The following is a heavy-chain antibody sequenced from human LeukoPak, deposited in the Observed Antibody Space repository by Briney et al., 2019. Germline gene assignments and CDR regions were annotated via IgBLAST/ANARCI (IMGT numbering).Heavy chain of an antibody. D-gene: IGHD2-2*01. Sequence: ASVKVSCKASGYTFTGYYIHWVRQAPGQGLEWMGWLNPNSGGTNYAQKFQGRVTMTRDTSISTAYMELSRLRSDGTAVYYCARDQYCSSTSCPRGGFDPWGQGTLVTVSS. J-gene: IGHJ5*02. V-gene: IGHV1-2*02. CDR2: LNPNSGGT. CDR3: ARDQYCSSTSCPRGGFDP. CDR1: GYTFTGYY.